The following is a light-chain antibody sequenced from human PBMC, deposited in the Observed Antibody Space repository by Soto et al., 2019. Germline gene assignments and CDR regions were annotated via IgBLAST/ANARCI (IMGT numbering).Light chain of an antibody. J-gene: IGKJ4*01. CDR1: QSVSNN. CDR2: GAS. CDR3: QQYNSWPLT. V-gene: IGKV3-15*01. Sequence: EIVLTQSAGTLSLSPGERATLSWGASQSVSNNYLAWYQQKPGQAPRLLIYGASTRATGIPARFSGSRYGTEFNLTISSLQPEDFAVYYCQQYNSWPLTFGGGTKVDIK.